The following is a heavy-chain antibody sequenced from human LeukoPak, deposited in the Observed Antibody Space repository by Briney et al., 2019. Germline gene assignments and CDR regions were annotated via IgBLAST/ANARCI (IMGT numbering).Heavy chain of an antibody. CDR2: ISYDGSYK. D-gene: IGHD6-19*01. CDR1: GFTFSSYG. Sequence: PGGSLRLSCAASGFTFSSYGMHWVRQAPAKGLEWVAVISYDGSYKYYADSVKGRFTISRDNSKNTLYLQMNSLRAEDTAVYYCAKSRIAVAGTDLDFWGQGTLVTVSS. CDR3: AKSRIAVAGTDLDF. V-gene: IGHV3-30*18. J-gene: IGHJ4*02.